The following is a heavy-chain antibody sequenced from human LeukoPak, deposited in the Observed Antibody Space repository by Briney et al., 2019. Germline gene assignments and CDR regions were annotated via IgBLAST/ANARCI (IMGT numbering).Heavy chain of an antibody. CDR1: GFTFSSCA. J-gene: IGHJ4*02. V-gene: IGHV3-23*01. D-gene: IGHD3-3*01. Sequence: PGGSLRLSCAASGFTFSSCAMSWVRQAPGKGLEWVSTVIDSGNSIYYADSVKGRFTISRDNSKNTLYLQMNSLRAEDTAAYYCAKDASTWSGLGYFDYWGQGTLVTVSS. CDR3: AKDASTWSGLGYFDY. CDR2: VIDSGNSI.